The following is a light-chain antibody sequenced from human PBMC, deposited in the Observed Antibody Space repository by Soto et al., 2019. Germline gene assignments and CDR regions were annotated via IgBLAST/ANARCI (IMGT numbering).Light chain of an antibody. CDR3: QKYHSLWT. CDR1: QSISSW. J-gene: IGKJ1*01. Sequence: DIRMTQSPSTLSASVGDRVTITCRASQSISSWLAWYQQKPGKAPKLLIYKASSLESGVPSRFSGSGSGTEFTLTISSLQPDDFATYHCQKYHSLWTFGQGTKVEIK. CDR2: KAS. V-gene: IGKV1-5*03.